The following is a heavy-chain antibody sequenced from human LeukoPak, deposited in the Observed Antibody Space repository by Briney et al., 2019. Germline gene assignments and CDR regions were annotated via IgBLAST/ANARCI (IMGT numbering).Heavy chain of an antibody. CDR2: VNNIGST. D-gene: IGHD6-19*01. V-gene: IGHV4-59*01. CDR1: GGSISSYY. CDR3: ARDWYSSGWSVLDY. Sequence: KTSETLSLTCTVSGGSISSYYWSWIRQPPGKGLEWIGYVNNIGSTNYNPSLKSRVTISVDTSKNQLSLKLTSVTAADTAVYFCARDWYSSGWSVLDYWGQGTLVTVSS. J-gene: IGHJ4*02.